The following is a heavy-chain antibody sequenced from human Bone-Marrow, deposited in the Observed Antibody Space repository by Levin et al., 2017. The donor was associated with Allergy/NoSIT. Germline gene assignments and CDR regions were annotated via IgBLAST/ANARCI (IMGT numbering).Heavy chain of an antibody. CDR1: GGSISSYY. J-gene: IGHJ4*02. D-gene: IGHD6-13*01. Sequence: GSLRLSCTVSGGSISSYYWSWIRQPPGKGLEWIGYIYYSGSTNYNPSLKSRVTISVDTSKNQFSLKLSSVTAADTAVYYCARSGSSRSPLNYWGQGTLVTVSS. CDR3: ARSGSSRSPLNY. CDR2: IYYSGST. V-gene: IGHV4-59*01.